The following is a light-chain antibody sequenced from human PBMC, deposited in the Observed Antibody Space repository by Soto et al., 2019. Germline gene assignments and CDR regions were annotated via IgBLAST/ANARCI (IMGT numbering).Light chain of an antibody. CDR2: GAS. CDR3: QHYGSSPKT. Sequence: EIVMTQSPGTLSLSPGERATLSCSASETVNNDLAWYQQRPGQAPRLLIYGASSRATGIPGRFSGSGFGTDFTLTISRLEAEDSAVYYCQHYGSSPKTLGRGTKVEIK. J-gene: IGKJ1*01. CDR1: ETVNND. V-gene: IGKV3-20*01.